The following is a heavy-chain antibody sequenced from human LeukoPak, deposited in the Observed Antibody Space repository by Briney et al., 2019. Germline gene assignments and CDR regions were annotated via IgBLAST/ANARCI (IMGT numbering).Heavy chain of an antibody. V-gene: IGHV4-34*01. CDR1: GGSFSGYY. Sequence: SETLSLTCAVYGGSFSGYYWSWIRQPPGKGLEWIGEINHSGSTNYNPSLKSRVTISVDTSKNQFSLKLSSVTAADTAVYYCARGRSAVAGITAYWGQGTLVTVSS. CDR3: ARGRSAVAGITAY. CDR2: INHSGST. D-gene: IGHD6-19*01. J-gene: IGHJ4*02.